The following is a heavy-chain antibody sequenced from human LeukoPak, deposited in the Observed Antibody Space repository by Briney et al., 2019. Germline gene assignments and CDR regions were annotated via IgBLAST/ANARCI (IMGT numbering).Heavy chain of an antibody. D-gene: IGHD6-19*01. J-gene: IGHJ5*02. Sequence: GGSLRLSCAASGFTFDDYAMHWVRQAPGKGLEWVSGISWNSGSIGYADSVKGRFTISRDNAKNSLYLQMNSLRAEDTALYYCAKGSGAVAGKGDWFDPWGQGTLVTVSS. CDR3: AKGSGAVAGKGDWFDP. CDR2: ISWNSGSI. CDR1: GFTFDDYA. V-gene: IGHV3-9*01.